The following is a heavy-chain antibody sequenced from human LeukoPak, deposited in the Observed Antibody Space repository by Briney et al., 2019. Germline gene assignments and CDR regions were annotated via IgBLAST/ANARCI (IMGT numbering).Heavy chain of an antibody. CDR1: GFTFSNAW. CDR2: IKSKTDGGTT. CDR3: TTFLPYDFWSGYSTYYFDY. D-gene: IGHD3-3*01. J-gene: IGHJ4*02. V-gene: IGHV3-15*01. Sequence: GGSLRLSCAASGFTFSNAWMSWVRQAPGKGLEWVGRIKSKTDGGTTDYAAPVKGRFTISRDDSKNTLYLQMNSLKTEDTAVYYCTTFLPYDFWSGYSTYYFDYWGQGTLVTVSS.